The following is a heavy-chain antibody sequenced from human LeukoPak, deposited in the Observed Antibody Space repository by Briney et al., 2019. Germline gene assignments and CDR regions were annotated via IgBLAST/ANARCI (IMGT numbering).Heavy chain of an antibody. J-gene: IGHJ4*02. D-gene: IGHD1/OR15-1a*01. CDR3: ARDKNSQLDY. Sequence: SQTLSLTCTVSGGSISSGGYYWSWIRQHPGKGLEWIGYIYYSGSTYYNPSLKSRVTISVGTSKNQFSLKPSSVTAADTAVYYCARDKNSQLDYWGQGTLVTVSS. V-gene: IGHV4-31*03. CDR1: GGSISSGGYY. CDR2: IYYSGST.